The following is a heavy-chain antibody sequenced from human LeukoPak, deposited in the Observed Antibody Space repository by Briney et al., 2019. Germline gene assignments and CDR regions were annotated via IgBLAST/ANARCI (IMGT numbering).Heavy chain of an antibody. CDR1: GFTFSSYA. Sequence: GGSLRLSCAASGFTFSSYAMSRVRQAPGKGLEWVSAISGSGGSTYYADSVKGRFTISRDNSKNTLYLQMNSLRAEDTAVYYCAPTRRVVVPAEVYYWGQGTLVTVSS. V-gene: IGHV3-23*01. D-gene: IGHD2-2*01. CDR2: ISGSGGST. J-gene: IGHJ4*02. CDR3: APTRRVVVPAEVYY.